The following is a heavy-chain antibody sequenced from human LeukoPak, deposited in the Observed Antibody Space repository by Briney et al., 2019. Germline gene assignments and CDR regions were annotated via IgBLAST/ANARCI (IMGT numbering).Heavy chain of an antibody. D-gene: IGHD6-19*01. Sequence: ASVKVSCKASGGTFSSYAISWVRQAPGQGLEWMGGIFPIFGTANYARKFQGRVTITADESTSTAYMELSSLRSEDTAVYYCARTGRSSGWYWFDPWGQGTLVTVSS. CDR3: ARTGRSSGWYWFDP. CDR1: GGTFSSYA. V-gene: IGHV1-69*13. J-gene: IGHJ5*02. CDR2: IFPIFGTA.